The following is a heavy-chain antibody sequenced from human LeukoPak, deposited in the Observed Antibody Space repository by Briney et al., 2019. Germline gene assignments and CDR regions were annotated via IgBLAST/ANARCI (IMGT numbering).Heavy chain of an antibody. D-gene: IGHD2-2*01. J-gene: IGHJ4*02. Sequence: ASVKVSCKASGYTFTSYDINWVRQATGQGLEWMGWMNPNSGNTGYAQKFQGRVTITRNTSISTAYMELSSLRSEDTAVYYCARGANKLGYCTSTSCYVDYWGQGTLVTVSS. CDR2: MNPNSGNT. CDR1: GYTFTSYD. CDR3: ARGANKLGYCTSTSCYVDY. V-gene: IGHV1-8*03.